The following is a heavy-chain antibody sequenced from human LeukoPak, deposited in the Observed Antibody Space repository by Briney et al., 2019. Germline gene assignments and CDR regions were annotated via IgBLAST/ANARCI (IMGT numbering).Heavy chain of an antibody. Sequence: PGGSLRLSCAASGFTFSDYYMSWFRRAPGEGLEWVSYISQSSDDKRYADSVKGQFTISRDNAKNSLSLEMSSLRVEDTAVYYCGFIASTGIWGQGTLVTVSS. CDR2: ISQSSDDK. CDR3: GFIASTGI. J-gene: IGHJ4*02. D-gene: IGHD1-1*01. V-gene: IGHV3-11*03. CDR1: GFTFSDYY.